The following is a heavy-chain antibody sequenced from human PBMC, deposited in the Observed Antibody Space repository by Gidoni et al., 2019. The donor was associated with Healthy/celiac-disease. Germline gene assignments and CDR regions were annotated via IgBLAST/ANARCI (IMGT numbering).Heavy chain of an antibody. V-gene: IGHV4-59*01. Sequence: QVQLQESGPGLVKPSETLSITCTVSGGSISSYYWSWIRQPPGKGLEWIGYIYYSGSTNYNPSLKSRVTISVDTSKNQFSLKLSSVTAADTAVYYCARGILTAGTFSDYWGQGTLVTVSS. CDR3: ARGILTAGTFSDY. D-gene: IGHD6-13*01. J-gene: IGHJ4*02. CDR2: IYYSGST. CDR1: GGSISSYY.